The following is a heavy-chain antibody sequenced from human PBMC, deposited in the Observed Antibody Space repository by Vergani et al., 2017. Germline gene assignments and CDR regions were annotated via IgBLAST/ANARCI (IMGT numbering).Heavy chain of an antibody. CDR3: ARGHFYSSGWNGEYYGMDV. D-gene: IGHD6-19*01. CDR1: GYTFTSYY. V-gene: IGHV1-46*01. J-gene: IGHJ6*02. Sequence: QVQLVQSGAEVKKPGASVKVSCKASGYTFTSYYMHWVRQAPGQGLEWMGIINPSGGSTSYAQKFQGRVTMTRDTSTSTVCMELSSLRSEDTAVYYCARGHFYSSGWNGEYYGMDVWGQGTTVTVSS. CDR2: INPSGGST.